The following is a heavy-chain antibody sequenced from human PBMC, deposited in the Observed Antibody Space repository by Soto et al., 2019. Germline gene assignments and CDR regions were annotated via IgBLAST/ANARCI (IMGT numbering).Heavy chain of an antibody. Sequence: SSVKVSCKASGSTFTSYDVMWVRQATGQGLEWMGWVNPNSSNTDSAQKFQGRVTMTWDTSINTAYMELSSLRSEDTAVYYCARGYYDTSGYYQSDFWGQGTLVTVSS. CDR3: ARGYYDTSGYYQSDF. CDR1: GSTFTSYD. CDR2: VNPNSSNT. V-gene: IGHV1-8*01. J-gene: IGHJ4*02. D-gene: IGHD3-22*01.